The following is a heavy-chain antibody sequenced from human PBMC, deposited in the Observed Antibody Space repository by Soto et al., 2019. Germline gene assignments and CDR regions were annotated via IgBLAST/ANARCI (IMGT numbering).Heavy chain of an antibody. D-gene: IGHD6-13*01. CDR2: MNPNSGNT. CDR1: GYTFTSYD. CDR3: ARGASSSSSWPYYYYYGMDV. Sequence: ASVKVSCKASGYTFTSYDINWVRQATGQGLEWMGWMNPNSGNTGYAQKFQGRVTMTRNTSISTAYMELSSLRSEDTAVYYCARGASSSSSWPYYYYYGMDVWGQGTTVTVSS. J-gene: IGHJ6*02. V-gene: IGHV1-8*01.